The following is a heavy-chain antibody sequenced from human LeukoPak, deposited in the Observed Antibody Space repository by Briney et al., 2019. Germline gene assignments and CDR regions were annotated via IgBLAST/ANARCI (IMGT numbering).Heavy chain of an antibody. V-gene: IGHV3-49*03. CDR2: IRSKAYGGTT. D-gene: IGHD3-3*01. CDR1: GFTFGDYA. J-gene: IGHJ4*02. CDR3: TRKYPDYDFWSGYEEPYFDY. Sequence: GGSLRLSCTASGFTFGDYAMSWFRQAPGKRLEWVGFIRSKAYGGTTEYAASVKGRFTISRDDSKRIAYLQMNSLKTEDTAVYYCTRKYPDYDFWSGYEEPYFDYWGQGTLVTVSS.